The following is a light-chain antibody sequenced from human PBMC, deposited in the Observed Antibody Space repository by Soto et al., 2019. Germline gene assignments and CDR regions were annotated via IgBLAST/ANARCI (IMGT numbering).Light chain of an antibody. V-gene: IGLV2-14*03. CDR1: SSDVGGYNY. Sequence: QSVLTQPASMSGSPGQSITISCTGTSSDVGGYNYVYWYQQHPGKVPKLMIYDVTNRPSGVSNRFSGSKSGNTASLTISGLQAEDEADYYCNSYTSSRTYVFGTGTKVTVL. CDR3: NSYTSSRTYV. CDR2: DVT. J-gene: IGLJ1*01.